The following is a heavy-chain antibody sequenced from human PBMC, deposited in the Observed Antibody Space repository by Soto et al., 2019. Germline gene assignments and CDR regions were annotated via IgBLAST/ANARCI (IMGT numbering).Heavy chain of an antibody. J-gene: IGHJ4*02. Sequence: SVKVSCKASGGTLSSYAISGVRQAPGQGLEWMGGIIPIFGTANYAQKFQGRVTITADESTSTAYMELSSLRSEDTAVYFCARWYIVATISEGNYFDYWGQGTLVTVSS. V-gene: IGHV1-69*13. CDR2: IIPIFGTA. D-gene: IGHD5-12*01. CDR3: ARWYIVATISEGNYFDY. CDR1: GGTLSSYA.